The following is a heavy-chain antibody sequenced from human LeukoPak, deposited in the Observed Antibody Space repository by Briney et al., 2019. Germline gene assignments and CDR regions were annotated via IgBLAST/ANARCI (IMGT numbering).Heavy chain of an antibody. J-gene: IGHJ4*02. D-gene: IGHD2-2*01. CDR3: AKAGDGYCSSTSCPNFDY. V-gene: IGHV3-23*01. CDR2: ISGSGGST. Sequence: PGGSLRLSCAASGFTFSSYAMSWVRQALGKGLEWVSAISGSGGSTYYADSVKGRFTISRDNSKNTLYLQMNSLRAEDTAVYYCAKAGDGYCSSTSCPNFDYWGQGTLVAVSS. CDR1: GFTFSSYA.